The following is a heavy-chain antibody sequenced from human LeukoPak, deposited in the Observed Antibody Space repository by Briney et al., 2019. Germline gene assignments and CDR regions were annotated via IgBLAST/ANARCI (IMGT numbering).Heavy chain of an antibody. J-gene: IGHJ4*02. D-gene: IGHD3-10*01. CDR3: ARDLAGHYYGSGSSFDY. Sequence: GGSLRLSCAASGFTFSSYSLNWVRQAPGKGLEWVANIREDGSEKYYVDSVKGQFTISRDNAKNSLVLQMDSLRAEDTAVYYCARDLAGHYYGSGSSFDYWGQGTLVTVS. CDR1: GFTFSSYS. CDR2: IREDGSEK. V-gene: IGHV3-7*01.